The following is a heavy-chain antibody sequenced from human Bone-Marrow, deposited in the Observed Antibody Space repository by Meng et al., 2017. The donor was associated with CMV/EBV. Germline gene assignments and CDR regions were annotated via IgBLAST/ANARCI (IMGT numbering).Heavy chain of an antibody. CDR1: GFTFSSYA. CDR2: ISYDGSNK. CDR3: ARSMQEKYYYGMDV. Sequence: GESLKISCAASGFTFSSYAMHWVRQAPGKGLEWVAVISYDGSNKYYADSVKGRFTISRDNSKNTLYLQMNSLRAEDTAVYYCARSMQEKYYYGMDVWGQGTTATFSS. J-gene: IGHJ6*02. V-gene: IGHV3-30-3*01.